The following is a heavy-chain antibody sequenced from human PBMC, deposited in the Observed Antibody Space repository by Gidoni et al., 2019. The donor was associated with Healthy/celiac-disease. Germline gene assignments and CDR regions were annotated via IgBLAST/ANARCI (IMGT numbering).Heavy chain of an antibody. CDR2: INSDGSST. J-gene: IGHJ2*01. V-gene: IGHV3-74*01. CDR3: ARSLLPYWYFDL. CDR1: GFTFSTYW. Sequence: EVQLVESGGGFVQRGRSLRLSCAASGFTFSTYWMHWVRQAPGKGLVWVSRINSDGSSTSFADSVKGRFTISRDNAKNTLYLQMNSLRADDTAVYYCARSLLPYWYFDLWGRGTLVTVSS.